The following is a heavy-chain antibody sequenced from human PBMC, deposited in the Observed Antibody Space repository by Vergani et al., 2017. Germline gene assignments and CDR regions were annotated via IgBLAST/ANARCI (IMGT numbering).Heavy chain of an antibody. V-gene: IGHV4-31*01. D-gene: IGHD3-16*01. J-gene: IGHJ4*02. CDR2: IYYSGST. CDR3: GRGGGPGGEEMNY. CDR1: GGSISSGGYY. Sequence: QVQLQESGPGLVKPSQTLSLTCTVSGGSISSGGYYWSWIRQHPGKGLEWIGYIYYSGSTYYNPSLKSLVTISVDTSKNQFSLKRSSVTAADTAVYYCGRGGGPGGEEMNYWGQGTLVTVSS.